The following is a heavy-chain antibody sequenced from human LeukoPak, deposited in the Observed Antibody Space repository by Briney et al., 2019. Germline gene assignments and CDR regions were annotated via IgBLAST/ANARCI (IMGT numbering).Heavy chain of an antibody. Sequence: GGSLRLSCAASAFTVTNYAMYWVRQAPGKGLESVSAISGRDDSTYYADSVKGRFTISRDTSKNTLFLQMNSLRAEDTAVYYCAKWGDYDILTGYYDPDYWGQGTLVTVSS. V-gene: IGHV3-23*01. CDR3: AKWGDYDILTGYYDPDY. CDR2: ISGRDDST. J-gene: IGHJ4*02. CDR1: AFTVTNYA. D-gene: IGHD3-9*01.